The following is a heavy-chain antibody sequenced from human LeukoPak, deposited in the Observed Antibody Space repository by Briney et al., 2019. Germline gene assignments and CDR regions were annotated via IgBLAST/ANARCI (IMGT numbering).Heavy chain of an antibody. CDR3: ARELITKWSCGDY. V-gene: IGHV3-23*01. Sequence: GGSLRLSCAASGFTSNNYVMSWVRQAPGKGLEWVSSISTSGGGTYYADSAKGRFTISRDNSKNTLSLQMNSLRAEDTAVYYCARELITKWSCGDYWGQGTPVTASP. CDR1: GFTSNNYV. J-gene: IGHJ4*02. CDR2: ISTSGGGT. D-gene: IGHD1-20*01.